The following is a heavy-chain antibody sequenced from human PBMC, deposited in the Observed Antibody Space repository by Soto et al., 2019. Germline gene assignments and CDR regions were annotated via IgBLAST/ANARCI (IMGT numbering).Heavy chain of an antibody. CDR1: RECISRYY. Sequence: SEILSLKRPVSRECISRYYWSWIRQPPGKGLEWIGYIYYSGSTNYNPSLKSRVTISVDTSKNQFSLKLSSVTAADTAVYYCERTSRFDYWGHGTLVTVSS. CDR3: ERTSRFDY. D-gene: IGHD6-6*01. J-gene: IGHJ4*01. V-gene: IGHV4-59*08. CDR2: IYYSGST.